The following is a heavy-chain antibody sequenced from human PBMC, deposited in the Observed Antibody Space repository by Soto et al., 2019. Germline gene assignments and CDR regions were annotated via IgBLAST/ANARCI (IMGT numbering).Heavy chain of an antibody. J-gene: IGHJ5*02. CDR3: ARDRLTQQLVFILGNWFDP. D-gene: IGHD6-13*01. Sequence: GASVKVSCKASGGTFSSYAISWVRQAPGQGLEWMGGIIPIFGTANYAQKFQGRVTITADKSTSTAYMELSSLRSEDTAVYYCARDRLTQQLVFILGNWFDPWGQGTLVTVSS. CDR2: IIPIFGTA. V-gene: IGHV1-69*06. CDR1: GGTFSSYA.